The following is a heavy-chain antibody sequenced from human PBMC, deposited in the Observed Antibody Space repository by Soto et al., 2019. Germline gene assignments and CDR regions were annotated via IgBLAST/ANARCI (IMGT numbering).Heavy chain of an antibody. V-gene: IGHV3-48*01. D-gene: IGHD3-3*01. CDR2: VSPSGGTV. J-gene: IGHJ3*02. CDR1: GFTFTSFS. CDR3: ARDSIWAFDI. Sequence: GGSLRLSCAASGFTFTSFSMNWVRQAPGKGLEWLSYVSPSGGTVHYAASVKGRFTISRDNAQNLILLQMNSLRAEDTAVYYCARDSIWAFDIWGQGTMVTVSS.